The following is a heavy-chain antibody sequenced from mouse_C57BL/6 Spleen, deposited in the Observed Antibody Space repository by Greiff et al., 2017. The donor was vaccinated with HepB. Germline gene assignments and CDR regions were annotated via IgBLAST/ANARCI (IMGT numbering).Heavy chain of an antibody. CDR3: ARGGTGTDYYFDY. Sequence: VQRVESGAELAKPGASVKLSCKASGYTFTSYWMHWVKQRPGQGLEWIGYINPSSGYTKYNQKFKDKATLTADKSSSTAYMQLSSLTYEDSAVYYCARGGTGTDYYFDYWGQGTTLTVSS. V-gene: IGHV1-7*01. CDR2: INPSSGYT. J-gene: IGHJ2*01. CDR1: GYTFTSYW. D-gene: IGHD4-1*01.